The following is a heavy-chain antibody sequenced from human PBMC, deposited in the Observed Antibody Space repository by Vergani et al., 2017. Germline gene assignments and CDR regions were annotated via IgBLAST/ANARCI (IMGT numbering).Heavy chain of an antibody. D-gene: IGHD3-3*01. J-gene: IGHJ4*02. CDR1: GFSFPGYA. CDR3: AKDRFLEWLLWDY. Sequence: EVQLLESGGGLVQPGGSLRLSCEASGFSFPGYAMSWVRQAPGKGLEWVSAISGSGGSTYYADSVKGRFTISRDNSKNTLYLQMNSLRAEDTAVYYCAKDRFLEWLLWDYWGQGTLVTVSS. V-gene: IGHV3-23*01. CDR2: ISGSGGST.